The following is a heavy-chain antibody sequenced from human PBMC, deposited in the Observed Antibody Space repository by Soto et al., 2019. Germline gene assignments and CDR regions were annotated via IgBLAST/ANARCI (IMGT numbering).Heavy chain of an antibody. J-gene: IGHJ4*02. CDR2: IDPSDGST. CDR3: VRAVGVVITVYYFDS. CDR1: GYTFTSNY. D-gene: IGHD2-21*01. V-gene: IGHV1-46*01. Sequence: GASVKVSCKASGYTFTSNYLHWVRQAPGQGLEWMAIIDPSDGSTTYAQKFQARVTVTRDTSTSTLYMDLSSLTSDDTAVYYCVRAVGVVITVYYFDSWGQGTLVTVSA.